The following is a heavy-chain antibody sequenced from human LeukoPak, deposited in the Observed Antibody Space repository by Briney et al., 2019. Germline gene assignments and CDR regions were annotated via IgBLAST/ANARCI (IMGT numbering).Heavy chain of an antibody. J-gene: IGHJ4*02. CDR1: GYTFTSYG. Sequence: GASVKVSCKASGYTFTSYGISWVRQAPGQGLEWMGWISAYNGNTNYAQKLLGRVTMTTDTSTSTAYMELRGLRSDDTAVYYCARTGDPFLAAASDYFDYWGQGTLVTVSS. V-gene: IGHV1-18*01. D-gene: IGHD2-2*01. CDR2: ISAYNGNT. CDR3: ARTGDPFLAAASDYFDY.